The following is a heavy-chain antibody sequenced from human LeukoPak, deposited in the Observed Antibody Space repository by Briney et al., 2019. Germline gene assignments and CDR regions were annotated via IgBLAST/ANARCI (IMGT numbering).Heavy chain of an antibody. CDR3: TRDRERSGSYKDYYYMDV. CDR1: GFTFSDYY. D-gene: IGHD3-10*01. CDR2: ISSSGSTI. J-gene: IGHJ6*03. V-gene: IGHV3-11*01. Sequence: KPGGSLRLSCAASGFTFSDYYMSWIRQAPGKGLEWVSYISSSGSTIYYADSVKGRFTISRDNAKNSLYLQMNSLRAEDTAVYYCTRDRERSGSYKDYYYMDVWGKGTTVTISS.